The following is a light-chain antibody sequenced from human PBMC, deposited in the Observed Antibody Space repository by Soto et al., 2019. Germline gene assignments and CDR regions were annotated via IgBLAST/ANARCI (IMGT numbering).Light chain of an antibody. Sequence: EIVLTQSPGTLSLSPGERATLSCRASQSFSSSYLAWYQKKPGQAPRLLIYGASSRATGIPARFSGSGSGTDFTLTISRLEPEDFAVYYCQQYGSSPRTFGQGTKVE. CDR1: QSFSSSY. J-gene: IGKJ1*01. CDR3: QQYGSSPRT. V-gene: IGKV3-20*01. CDR2: GAS.